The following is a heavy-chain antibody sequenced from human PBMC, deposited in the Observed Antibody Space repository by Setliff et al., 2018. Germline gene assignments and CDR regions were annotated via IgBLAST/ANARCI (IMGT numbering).Heavy chain of an antibody. V-gene: IGHV4-30-4*08. J-gene: IGHJ4*02. Sequence: SETLSLTCTVSGGSISSGDYYWSWIRQPPGKGLEWIGYIYSSGSTYYNPSLKSRVTISVDTSKNSLYLQMNSLRAEDTAVYYCARVYAYSYGFDSWGQGTQVTVSS. CDR2: IYSSGST. D-gene: IGHD5-18*01. CDR3: ARVYAYSYGFDS. CDR1: GGSISSGDYY.